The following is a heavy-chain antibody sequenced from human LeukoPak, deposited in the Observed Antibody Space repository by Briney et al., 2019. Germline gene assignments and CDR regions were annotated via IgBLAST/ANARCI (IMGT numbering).Heavy chain of an antibody. J-gene: IGHJ4*02. CDR2: INPNSGGT. CDR3: ARDIGGSGYYFF. Sequence: ASVKVSCKASGYTFTGYYMHWVRQAPGQGLEWMGRINPNSGGTNYAQKFQGRVTMTRDTSISTAYMELSRLRSDDTAVYYCARDIGGSGYYFFWGQGTLVTVSS. D-gene: IGHD3-22*01. CDR1: GYTFTGYY. V-gene: IGHV1-2*06.